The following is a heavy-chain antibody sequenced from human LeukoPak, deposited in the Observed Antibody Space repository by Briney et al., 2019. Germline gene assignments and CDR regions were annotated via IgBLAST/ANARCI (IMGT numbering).Heavy chain of an antibody. CDR3: ARADYGDYGGFDY. J-gene: IGHJ4*02. V-gene: IGHV1-69*05. Sequence: SVKVSCKASGGTFSSYAISWVRQAPGQGLEWMGGIIPIFGTANYAQKFQGRVTITTDESTSTAYMELSSLRSEDTAVYYCARADYGDYGGFDYWGQGTLVSVSS. D-gene: IGHD4-17*01. CDR2: IIPIFGTA. CDR1: GGTFSSYA.